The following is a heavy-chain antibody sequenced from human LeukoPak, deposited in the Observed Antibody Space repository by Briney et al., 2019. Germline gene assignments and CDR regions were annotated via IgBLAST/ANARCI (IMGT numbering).Heavy chain of an antibody. V-gene: IGHV4-39*01. CDR1: GGSISSSSYY. D-gene: IGHD6-13*01. J-gene: IGHJ3*01. CDR2: IYYSGNT. Sequence: SETLSLTCTVPGGSISSSSYYWGWIRQPPGKGLEWIGSIYYSGNTYYNPSLKSRVTISVDTSKNQFSLKLSSVTAADTAVYYCARLFSSSWYRGAFDLWGQGTMVTVSS. CDR3: ARLFSSSWYRGAFDL.